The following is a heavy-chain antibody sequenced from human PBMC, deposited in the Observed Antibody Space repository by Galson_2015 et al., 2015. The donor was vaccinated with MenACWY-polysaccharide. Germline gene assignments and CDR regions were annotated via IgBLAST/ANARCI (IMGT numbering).Heavy chain of an antibody. CDR2: TYYRSKWYS. V-gene: IGHV6-1*01. D-gene: IGHD6-13*01. CDR3: ARVQGGYSNDWHHPYYFDY. J-gene: IGHJ4*02. CDR1: GDSVSSHSGS. Sequence: CAISGDSVSSHSGSWHWVRQSPSRGLEWLGRTYYRSKWYSYYGASVKGRITINPDTSKNQFSLQLNSVTPEDTAVYYCARVQGGYSNDWHHPYYFDYWGQGTLVTVSS.